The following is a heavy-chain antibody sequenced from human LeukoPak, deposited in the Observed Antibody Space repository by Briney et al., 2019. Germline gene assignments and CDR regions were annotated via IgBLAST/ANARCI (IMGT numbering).Heavy chain of an antibody. CDR2: ISAYNGNT. D-gene: IGHD4-23*01. CDR3: ARDQGYGRKGPYYYYYGMDV. J-gene: IGHJ6*02. Sequence: ASVKVSCKASGYTFTSYGISWVRQAPGQGLEWMGWISAYNGNTNYAQKLQGRVTMTTDTSTSTAYMELRSLRSDDTAVYYCARDQGYGRKGPYYYYYGMDVWGQGTTVTVSS. V-gene: IGHV1-18*01. CDR1: GYTFTSYG.